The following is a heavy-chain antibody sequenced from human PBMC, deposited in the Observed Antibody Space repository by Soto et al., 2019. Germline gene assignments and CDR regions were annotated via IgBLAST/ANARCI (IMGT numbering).Heavy chain of an antibody. CDR1: GGSISSSSYY. V-gene: IGHV4-39*01. D-gene: IGHD6-19*01. Sequence: PSETLSLTCTVSGGSISSSSYYWGWIRQPPGKGLEWIGSIYYSGSTYYNPSLKSRVTISVDTSKNQFSLKLSSVTAADTAVYYCARHINREWLTSYYYYGMDVWGQGTTVTV. CDR3: ARHINREWLTSYYYYGMDV. CDR2: IYYSGST. J-gene: IGHJ6*02.